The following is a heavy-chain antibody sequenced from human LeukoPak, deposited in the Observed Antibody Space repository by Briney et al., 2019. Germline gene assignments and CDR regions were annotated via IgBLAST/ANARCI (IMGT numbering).Heavy chain of an antibody. J-gene: IGHJ4*02. D-gene: IGHD2-21*02. CDR2: IIPILGIT. CDR1: GGTFSSYA. V-gene: IGHV1-69*04. Sequence: ASVKVSCKASGGTFSSYAISWVRQAPGQGLEWMGRIIPILGITNYAQKFQGRVTITADKSTSTAYMELSSLRSEDTAVYYWARGDLAYCGGDCPQNDYWGQGTLVTVSS. CDR3: ARGDLAYCGGDCPQNDY.